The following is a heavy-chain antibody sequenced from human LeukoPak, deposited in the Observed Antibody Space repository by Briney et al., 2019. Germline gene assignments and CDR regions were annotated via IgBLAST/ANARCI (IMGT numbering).Heavy chain of an antibody. CDR2: ISATTGGT. J-gene: IGHJ3*02. D-gene: IGHD6-19*01. V-gene: IGHV3-23*01. CDR3: AKIQGWFNDAFHI. Sequence: PGGSLRLSCAASGFTFSSYAMSWVRQAPGKGLEWVSGISATTGGTYYADSVKGRFTISRDISKSTLYLQMNSLRADDTAVYYCAKIQGWFNDAFHIGGQGTMVTVSS. CDR1: GFTFSSYA.